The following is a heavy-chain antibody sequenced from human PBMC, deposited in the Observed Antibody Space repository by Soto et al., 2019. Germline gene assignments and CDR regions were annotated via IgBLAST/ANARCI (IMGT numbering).Heavy chain of an antibody. CDR1: GGSISSGGYS. CDR2: IYHSGST. D-gene: IGHD2-2*01. CDR3: ARGRKGIVYQLLQRPTYWFDP. Sequence: QLQLQESGSGLVKPSQTLSLTCAVSGGSISSGGYSWSWIRQPPGKGLEWIVYIYHSGSTYYNPSLKSRVTISVDRSKNQFSLKLSSLTAADTAVYYCARGRKGIVYQLLQRPTYWFDPWGQGTLVTVSS. J-gene: IGHJ5*02. V-gene: IGHV4-30-2*01.